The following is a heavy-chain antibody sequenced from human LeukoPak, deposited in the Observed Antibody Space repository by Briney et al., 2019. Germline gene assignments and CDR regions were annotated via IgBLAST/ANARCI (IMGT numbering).Heavy chain of an antibody. CDR2: IYYSGST. J-gene: IGHJ6*02. D-gene: IGHD2-15*01. V-gene: IGHV4-59*01. CDR1: GGSISSYY. CDR3: ARGGGGTLYYYYGMDV. Sequence: SETLSLTCTVSGGSISSYYWSWIRRPPGKGLEWIGYIYYSGSTNYNPSLKSRVTISVDTSKNQFSLKLSSVTAADTAVYYCARGGGGTLYYYYGMDVWGQGTTVTVSS.